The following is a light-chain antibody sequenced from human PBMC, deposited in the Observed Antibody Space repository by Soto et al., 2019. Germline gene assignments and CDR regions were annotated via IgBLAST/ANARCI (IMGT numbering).Light chain of an antibody. CDR3: GTWDSSLSAVV. V-gene: IGLV1-51*01. J-gene: IGLJ2*01. CDR2: DSN. CDR1: SSNIGNNY. Sequence: QSVLTQPPSVSAAPGQTVTISCSGTSSNIGNNYVSWYQHVPGTVPRLLIYDSNKRPSEIPDRFSGSESGTSATMAITGLQTGDEADYYCGTWDSSLSAVVFGGGTKLTVL.